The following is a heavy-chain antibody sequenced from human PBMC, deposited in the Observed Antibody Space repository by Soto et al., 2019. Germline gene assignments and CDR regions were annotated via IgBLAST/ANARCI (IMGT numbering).Heavy chain of an antibody. D-gene: IGHD3-3*02. CDR3: ARDRARPQLGGNYYYILDV. Sequence: QVHLEQSGAEVKKPGSSVKVSCKASGGTFSNSAISWVRQAPGQGLEWMGGIMPVFRTPDYAQKFPGRVTVTADESTSTAYMELSGLRSDDTAVYYCARDRARPQLGGNYYYILDVWGQGTTVTVSS. CDR2: IMPVFRTP. J-gene: IGHJ6*02. V-gene: IGHV1-69*12. CDR1: GGTFSNSA.